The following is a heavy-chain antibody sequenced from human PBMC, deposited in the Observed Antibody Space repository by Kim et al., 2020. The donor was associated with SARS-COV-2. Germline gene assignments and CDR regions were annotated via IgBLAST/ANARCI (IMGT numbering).Heavy chain of an antibody. Sequence: ASVKVSCKASGYTFTSYAMNWVRQAPGQGLEWMGWINTNTGNPTYAQGFTGRFVFSLDTSVSTAYLQISSLKAEDTAVYYCARDDLGPLIAAAEGYNWFDPWGQGTLVTVSS. CDR2: INTNTGNP. J-gene: IGHJ5*02. D-gene: IGHD6-13*01. CDR1: GYTFTSYA. CDR3: ARDDLGPLIAAAEGYNWFDP. V-gene: IGHV7-4-1*02.